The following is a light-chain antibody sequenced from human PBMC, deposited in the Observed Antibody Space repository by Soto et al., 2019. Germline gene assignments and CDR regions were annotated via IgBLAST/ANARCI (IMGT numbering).Light chain of an antibody. CDR1: SSDVGGYNY. CDR2: EVS. CDR3: NSYAGSNNWV. Sequence: QSVLTQPPSASGSPGQSVTISCTGTSSDVGGYNYVSWYQQHPGKAPKLMIYEVSNRPSGVPDRFSGSKSGNTASLTVSGLQAEDEAEYYCNSYAGSNNWVFGGGTKLTVL. J-gene: IGLJ3*02. V-gene: IGLV2-8*01.